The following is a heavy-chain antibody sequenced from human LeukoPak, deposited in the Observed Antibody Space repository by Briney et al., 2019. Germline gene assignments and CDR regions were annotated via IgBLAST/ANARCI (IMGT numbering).Heavy chain of an antibody. Sequence: GGSLRLSCAASGFTFSSYSMNWVRQAPGKGLEWVSYISSSSSTIYYADSVKGRFTISRDNAKNSLYLQMNSLRAEDTAVCYCARDGSGYGDAFDIWGQGTMVTVSS. D-gene: IGHD5-12*01. CDR1: GFTFSSYS. CDR2: ISSSSSTI. CDR3: ARDGSGYGDAFDI. V-gene: IGHV3-48*04. J-gene: IGHJ3*02.